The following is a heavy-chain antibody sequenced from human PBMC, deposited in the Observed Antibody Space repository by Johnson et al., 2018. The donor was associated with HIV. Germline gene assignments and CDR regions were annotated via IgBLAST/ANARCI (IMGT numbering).Heavy chain of an antibody. J-gene: IGHJ3*02. CDR1: GFTFSDHW. CDR3: ARGGYCRGGSCYPYDAFDI. CDR2: INGDGSRT. D-gene: IGHD2-15*01. V-gene: IGHV3-74*02. Sequence: VQLVESGGGLVQPGGSLRLSCGVSGFTFSDHWMQWVRQAPGKGLVWVSRINGDGSRTSYADSVKGRFTISRENAKNTLYLQMNSLRAEDTAVYYCARGGYCRGGSCYPYDAFDIWGQGTMVNVSS.